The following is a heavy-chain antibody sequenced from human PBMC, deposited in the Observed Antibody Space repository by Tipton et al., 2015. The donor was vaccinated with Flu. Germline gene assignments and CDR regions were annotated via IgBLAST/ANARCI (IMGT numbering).Heavy chain of an antibody. CDR2: IGYSSRYI. J-gene: IGHJ4*02. CDR3: AREQNPFQLAGTDY. V-gene: IGHV3-21*01. Sequence: SLRLSCAASGFAFSGYTMNWVRQAPGKGLEWVSSIGYSSRYIYYADSVKGRFTISRDDAKNSLYLQMNSLRAEDTAVYYCAREQNPFQLAGTDYWGQGTLVTVSS. D-gene: IGHD6-6*01. CDR1: GFAFSGYT.